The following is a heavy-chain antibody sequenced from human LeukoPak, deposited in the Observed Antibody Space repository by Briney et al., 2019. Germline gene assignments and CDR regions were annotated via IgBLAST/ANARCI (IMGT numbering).Heavy chain of an antibody. D-gene: IGHD3-22*01. V-gene: IGHV5-51*01. CDR3: ASPSSSYYYGVDY. J-gene: IGHJ4*02. CDR2: IYPGDSDT. CDR1: GYTFTNHW. Sequence: GESLKISCKGSGYTFTNHWIGWVRQMPGKGLEWMGIIYPGDSDTRYSPSFQGQVTISADKSISTAYLQWSSLKASDTAMYYCASPSSSYYYGVDYWGQGTLVTVSS.